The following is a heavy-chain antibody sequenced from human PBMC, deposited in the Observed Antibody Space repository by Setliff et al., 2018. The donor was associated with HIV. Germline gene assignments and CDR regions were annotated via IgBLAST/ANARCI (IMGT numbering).Heavy chain of an antibody. CDR2: INHSGRT. D-gene: IGHD2-8*02. CDR1: GGTFSLHY. CDR3: ARVSSTYWYSIFRNYYYHTDV. V-gene: IGHV4-34*01. Sequence: LSLTCAVSGGTFSLHYYTWIRPSPLRGLEWIGEINHSGRTKYSPSLRSRVSISVDTSKTQFSLKLSSVTASDTAVYYCARVSSTYWYSIFRNYYYHTDVWGKGTTVTVSS. J-gene: IGHJ6*03.